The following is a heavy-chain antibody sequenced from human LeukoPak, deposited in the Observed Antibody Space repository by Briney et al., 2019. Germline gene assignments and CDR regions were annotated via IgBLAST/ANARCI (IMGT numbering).Heavy chain of an antibody. CDR3: ARVTSLTYDFWSGYYSNWFDP. J-gene: IGHJ5*02. CDR1: GYTFTSYD. D-gene: IGHD3-3*01. CDR2: MNPNSGNT. Sequence: ASVKVSCKASGYTFTSYDINWVRQATGQGLEWMGWMNPNSGNTGYARKFQGRVTMTRNTSISTAYMELSSLRSEDTAVYYCARVTSLTYDFWSGYYSNWFDPWGQGTLVTVSS. V-gene: IGHV1-8*01.